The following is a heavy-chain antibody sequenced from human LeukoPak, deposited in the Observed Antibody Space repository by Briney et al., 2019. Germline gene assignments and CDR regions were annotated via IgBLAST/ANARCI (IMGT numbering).Heavy chain of an antibody. J-gene: IGHJ4*02. D-gene: IGHD2-15*01. CDR1: GGSISSSSYY. Sequence: SETLSLTCTVSGGSISSSSYYWGWIRQPPGKGLEWIGSIYYSGSTYYNPSLKSRVTVSVDKSKNQFSLKLSSVAAADTAVYYCASSVETEDTLGHGSDYWGQGTLVTVSS. CDR2: IYYSGST. CDR3: ASSVETEDTLGHGSDY. V-gene: IGHV4-39*07.